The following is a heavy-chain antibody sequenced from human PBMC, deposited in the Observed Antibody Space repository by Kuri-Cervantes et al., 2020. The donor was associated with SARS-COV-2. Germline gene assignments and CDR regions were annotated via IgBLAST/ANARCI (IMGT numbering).Heavy chain of an antibody. Sequence: ASVNVCCKASGYTFTSYGICWVRQAPGQGLEWMGWISAYNGNTNYAQKLQGRVTMTTDTSTSTAYMELRSLRSDDTAVYYCARESSDGSYYVSRGLNYYYYYMDVWGKGTTVTVSS. CDR2: ISAYNGNT. CDR3: ARESSDGSYYVSRGLNYYYYYMDV. J-gene: IGHJ6*03. D-gene: IGHD1-26*01. V-gene: IGHV1-18*01. CDR1: GYTFTSYG.